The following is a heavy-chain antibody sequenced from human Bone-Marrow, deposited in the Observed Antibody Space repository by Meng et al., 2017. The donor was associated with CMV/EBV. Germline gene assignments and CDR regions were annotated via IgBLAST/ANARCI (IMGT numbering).Heavy chain of an antibody. CDR2: IYYSGST. V-gene: IGHV4-39*07. Sequence: SETLSLTCTVSGGSISSSSYYWGWIRQPPGKGLEWIGSIYYSGSTYHNPSLKSRVTISVDTSKNQFSLKLSSVTAADTAVYYCARDTAIAVAGTLDYWGQGTLVTVSS. CDR1: GGSISSSSYY. J-gene: IGHJ4*02. D-gene: IGHD6-19*01. CDR3: ARDTAIAVAGTLDY.